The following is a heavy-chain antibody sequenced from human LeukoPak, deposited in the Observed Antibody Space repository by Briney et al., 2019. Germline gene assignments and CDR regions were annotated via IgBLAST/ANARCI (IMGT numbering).Heavy chain of an antibody. D-gene: IGHD5-24*01. CDR3: TRGAPVGSSREFDY. V-gene: IGHV6-1*01. CDR2: TYYRSKWYN. CDR1: GDSVSSNSAA. J-gene: IGHJ4*02. Sequence: SQTLSLTCAISGDSVSSNSAAWNWIRQSPLRGLEWLGRTYYRSKWYNDYAVSVKSRITINPDTSKNQFSLQLNSVTPEDTAVYYCTRGAPVGSSREFDYWGQGTLVTVSS.